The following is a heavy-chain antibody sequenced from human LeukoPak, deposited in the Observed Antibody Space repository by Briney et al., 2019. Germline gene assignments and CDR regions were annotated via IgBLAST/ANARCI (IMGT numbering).Heavy chain of an antibody. J-gene: IGHJ6*02. CDR1: GGSFSGYY. CDR3: ASRERGYSYGYFRDYYYGMDV. CDR2: INHSGST. D-gene: IGHD5-18*01. Sequence: SETLSLTCAVYGGSFSGYYWSWIRQPPGKGLEWIGEINHSGSTNYNPSLKSRVTISVDTSKNQFSLKLSSVTAADTAVYYCASRERGYSYGYFRDYYYGMDVWGQGTTVTVSS. V-gene: IGHV4-34*01.